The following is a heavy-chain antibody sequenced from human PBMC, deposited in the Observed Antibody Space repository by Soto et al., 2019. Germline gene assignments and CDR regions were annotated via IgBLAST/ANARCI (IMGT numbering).Heavy chain of an antibody. CDR3: ARGGSYYAH. J-gene: IGHJ4*02. V-gene: IGHV1-2*02. D-gene: IGHD1-26*01. CDR1: GDTHTIYF. CDR2: INSVSGGA. Sequence: QVQLVQSGAEVKQPGASVRVSCKASGDTHTIYFIHWLRQAPGQGLEWMGWINSVSGGANYAPRFQGRVAMTRDRSSATAVMELSRLRSDDTAVYDCARGGSYYAHWGQGTLVTVSS.